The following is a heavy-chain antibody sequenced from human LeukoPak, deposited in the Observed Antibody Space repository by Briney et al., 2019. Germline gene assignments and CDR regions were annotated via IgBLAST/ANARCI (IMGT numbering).Heavy chain of an antibody. CDR2: IIPIFGTA. D-gene: IGHD4-17*01. V-gene: IGHV1-69*13. Sequence: GASVKVSCKASGGTFSSSAIRWVRQAPGQGLEWMGGIIPIFGTADYAQKFQGRATITADESTSTAYMEVSSLRSEDTAAYYCARGAVGYGDSYNYYNMDVWGQGTTVTVSS. CDR1: GGTFSSSA. CDR3: ARGAVGYGDSYNYYNMDV. J-gene: IGHJ6*02.